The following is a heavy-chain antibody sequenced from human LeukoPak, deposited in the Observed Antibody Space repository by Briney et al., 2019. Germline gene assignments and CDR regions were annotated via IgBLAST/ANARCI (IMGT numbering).Heavy chain of an antibody. J-gene: IGHJ4*02. Sequence: PSETLSLTCTVSGGSISSFYWSWIRQPAGKGLEWIGRIYTSGSTNYNPSLNSRVTMSVDTSKNQFSLNLSSVTAADTAVYYCARRVRSADYRLDYWGQGTLVTVSS. CDR2: IYTSGST. D-gene: IGHD4-11*01. CDR1: GGSISSFY. V-gene: IGHV4-4*07. CDR3: ARRVRSADYRLDY.